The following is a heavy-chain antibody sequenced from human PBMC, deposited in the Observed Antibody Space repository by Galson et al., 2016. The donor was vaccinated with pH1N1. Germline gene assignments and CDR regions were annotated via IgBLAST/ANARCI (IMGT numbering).Heavy chain of an antibody. J-gene: IGHJ4*02. V-gene: IGHV3-9*01. Sequence: SLRLSCAASGFTFDDYAMHWVRQAPGKGLEWVAGSSWNTGSIGYADSVKGRFTISRDNAKNSLYLQMNSLRAEDTALYYCAKSARYLWGYLDYWGQGTLVTVSS. CDR1: GFTFDDYA. CDR2: SSWNTGSI. CDR3: AKSARYLWGYLDY. D-gene: IGHD7-27*01.